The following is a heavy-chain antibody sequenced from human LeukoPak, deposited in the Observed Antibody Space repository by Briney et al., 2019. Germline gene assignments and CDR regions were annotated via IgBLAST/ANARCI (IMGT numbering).Heavy chain of an antibody. Sequence: GGSLRLSCAASGFTFSSYGMHWVRQAPGKGLEGVAVISYDGSNKYYADSVKGRFTISRDNSKNTLYLQMNSLRAEDTAVYYCAKSGVQLPVFDYWGQGTLVTVSS. V-gene: IGHV3-30*18. CDR1: GFTFSSYG. CDR3: AKSGVQLPVFDY. CDR2: ISYDGSNK. D-gene: IGHD5-18*01. J-gene: IGHJ4*02.